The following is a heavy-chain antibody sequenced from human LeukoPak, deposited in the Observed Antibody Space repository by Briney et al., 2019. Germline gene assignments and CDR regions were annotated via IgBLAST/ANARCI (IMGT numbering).Heavy chain of an antibody. V-gene: IGHV3-74*01. CDR2: INTDGSST. CDR3: ARDVGEYQVLGFDY. Sequence: GSLRLSCAASGFIFSSYWMHWVRHAPGKGLAWVSRINTDGSSTSYADSVKGRFTISRDNAKNTLYLQMNSLRAEDTAIYYCARDVGEYQVLGFDYWGQGTLVTVSS. J-gene: IGHJ4*02. CDR1: GFIFSSYW. D-gene: IGHD3-10*01.